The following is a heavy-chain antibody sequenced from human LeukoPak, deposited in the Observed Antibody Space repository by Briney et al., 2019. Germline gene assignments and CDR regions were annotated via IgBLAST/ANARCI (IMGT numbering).Heavy chain of an antibody. J-gene: IGHJ4*02. CDR3: ARGGAMDAFFDY. CDR2: LFTSGSP. V-gene: IGHV4-61*02. D-gene: IGHD2-2*01. CDR1: GGFISSGTHY. Sequence: PSETLSLTCDVSGGFISSGTHYWTWIRQPVGKGLEWLGRLFTSGSPTYNSSLKSRLTISMDKSKNQFSLKLTSVTAADTAVYYCARGGAMDAFFDYWGQGTLVTVSS.